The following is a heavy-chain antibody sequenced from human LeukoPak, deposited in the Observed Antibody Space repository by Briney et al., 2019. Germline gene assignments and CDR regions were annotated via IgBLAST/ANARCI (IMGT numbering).Heavy chain of an antibody. V-gene: IGHV3-23*01. CDR3: AKGRAGNYYYDSSDY. J-gene: IGHJ4*02. Sequence: ETLSLTCTVSGYSISSGYYWGWIRQPPGKGLEWVSAISGSGASTYYADSVKGRFTISRDNSKNTLYLQMNSLRVEDTAVYYCAKGRAGNYYYDSSDYWGQGTLVTVSS. CDR2: ISGSGAST. D-gene: IGHD3-22*01. CDR1: GYSISSGYY.